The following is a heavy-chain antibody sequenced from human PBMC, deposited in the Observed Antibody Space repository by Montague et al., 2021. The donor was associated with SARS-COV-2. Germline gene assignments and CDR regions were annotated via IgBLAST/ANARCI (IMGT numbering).Heavy chain of an antibody. J-gene: IGHJ4*02. CDR1: GFTFSSFN. CDR2: ISTSSSNI. Sequence: SLSLSCAASGFTFSSFNMNWVRQAPGKGLEWVSFISTSSSNIYYADSVRGRFTISRDKAKNSLYLQMNSLRDKDTAVYYCARERGDYGADGGFDFWGQGTLVTVSS. V-gene: IGHV3-48*02. CDR3: ARERGDYGADGGFDF. D-gene: IGHD3-10*01.